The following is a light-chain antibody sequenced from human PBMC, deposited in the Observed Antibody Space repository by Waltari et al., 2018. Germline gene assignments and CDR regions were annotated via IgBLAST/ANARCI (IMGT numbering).Light chain of an antibody. Sequence: QLVVTQSPSASAPLGASVKLPCTLSSGHSSNVIAWLQQRPEKGPRYLMKVNSDGSHSKGDEIPDRFSGSSFGAERYLTISSLQSDDEADYYCQTGGHGTWVFGGGTKLTVL. J-gene: IGLJ3*02. CDR1: SGHSSNV. CDR2: VNSDGSH. V-gene: IGLV4-69*01. CDR3: QTGGHGTWV.